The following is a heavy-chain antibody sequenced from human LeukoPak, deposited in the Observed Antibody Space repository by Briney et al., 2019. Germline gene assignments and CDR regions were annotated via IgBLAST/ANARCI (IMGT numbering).Heavy chain of an antibody. D-gene: IGHD4-11*01. Sequence: ASVKVSCKASGYTFTGYYMHWVRQAPGQGREWMGWINPNSGGTNYAQKFQGRVTMTRDTSISTAYMELSRLRSDGTAVYYCAGTTVTTSPDFDYWGQGTLVTVSS. J-gene: IGHJ4*02. V-gene: IGHV1-2*02. CDR2: INPNSGGT. CDR1: GYTFTGYY. CDR3: AGTTVTTSPDFDY.